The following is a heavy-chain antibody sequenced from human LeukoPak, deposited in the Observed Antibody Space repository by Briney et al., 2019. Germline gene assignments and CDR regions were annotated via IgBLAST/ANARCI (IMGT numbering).Heavy chain of an antibody. CDR3: ARGPHSNLRLGELSLGNYYYGMDV. J-gene: IGHJ6*02. CDR2: IYHSGST. V-gene: IGHV4-30-2*01. CDR1: GGSISSGGYS. D-gene: IGHD3-16*02. Sequence: PSETLSLTCAVSGGSISSGGYSWSWIRQPPGKGLEWIGYIYHSGSTYYNPSLKSRVTISVDRSKNQFSLKLSSVTAADTAVYYCARGPHSNLRLGELSLGNYYYGMDVWGQGTTVTVSS.